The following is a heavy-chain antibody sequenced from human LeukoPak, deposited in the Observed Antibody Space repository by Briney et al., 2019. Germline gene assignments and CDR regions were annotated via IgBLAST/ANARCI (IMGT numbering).Heavy chain of an antibody. V-gene: IGHV3-23*01. Sequence: GGSLRLSCAASGLTVSSNYMTWVRQAPGKGLEWVSAISGSGGSTYYADSVKGRFTISRDNSKNTLYLQINSLRAEDTAVYYCAKGSDYDVLTGYPFGFDYWGQGTLVTVSS. D-gene: IGHD3-9*01. CDR1: GLTVSSNY. J-gene: IGHJ4*02. CDR2: ISGSGGST. CDR3: AKGSDYDVLTGYPFGFDY.